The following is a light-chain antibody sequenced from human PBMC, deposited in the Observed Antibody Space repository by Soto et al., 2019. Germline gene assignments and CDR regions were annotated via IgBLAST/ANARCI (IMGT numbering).Light chain of an antibody. CDR3: QQSYSTPIT. J-gene: IGKJ5*01. CDR2: AAS. Sequence: DIHRTQSPSSLSASVGDRVSMTCRASQSISSYLNWYQQKPGKAPKLLIYAASSLQSGVPSRFSGSGSGTDFPLTISSLQPEDFATYYCQQSYSTPITFGQGTRLE. V-gene: IGKV1-39*01. CDR1: QSISSY.